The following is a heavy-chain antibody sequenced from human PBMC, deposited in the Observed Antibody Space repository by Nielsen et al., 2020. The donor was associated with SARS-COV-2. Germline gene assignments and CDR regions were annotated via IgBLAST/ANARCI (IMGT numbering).Heavy chain of an antibody. CDR3: ARFRLRRWFDP. CDR1: GFTFSSYW. V-gene: IGHV3-7*01. J-gene: IGHJ5*02. CDR2: INQDGSEK. D-gene: IGHD4-17*01. Sequence: GESLKISCAASGFTFSSYWMSWVRQAPGKGLEWVANINQDGSEKCYVDSVKGRFTISRDNAKNSLYLQMNSLRAEDTAVYYCARFRLRRWFDPWGQGTLVTVSS.